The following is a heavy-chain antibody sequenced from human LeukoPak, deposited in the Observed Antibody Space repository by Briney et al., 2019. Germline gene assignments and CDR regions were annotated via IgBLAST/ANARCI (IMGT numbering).Heavy chain of an antibody. CDR3: ARGRRYCSSTSCYRSRPYGY. V-gene: IGHV7-4-1*01. CDR1: GYTFTSYA. D-gene: IGHD2-2*01. Sequence: GASVKVSCKASGYTFTSYAMNWVRQAPGQGLEWMGWINTNTGNPTYAQGFTGRFVFSLDTSVSTAYLQICSLNAEDTAVYYCARGRRYCSSTSCYRSRPYGYWGRGTLVTVSS. CDR2: INTNTGNP. J-gene: IGHJ4*02.